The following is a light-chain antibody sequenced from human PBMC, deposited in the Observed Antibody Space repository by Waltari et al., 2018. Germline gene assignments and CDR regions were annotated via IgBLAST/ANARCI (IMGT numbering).Light chain of an antibody. CDR3: MQALQTPLT. Sequence: DIVMTQSPLSLSVTPGEPASISCKSSQSLRHSNGYNCVDWFLQKPGQSPQLLIYLGSNRASGVPDRISGSGSGTDCTLKISRVEAEDVGVYYCMQALQTPLTFGGGTKVEIK. V-gene: IGKV2-28*01. CDR1: QSLRHSNGYNC. CDR2: LGS. J-gene: IGKJ4*01.